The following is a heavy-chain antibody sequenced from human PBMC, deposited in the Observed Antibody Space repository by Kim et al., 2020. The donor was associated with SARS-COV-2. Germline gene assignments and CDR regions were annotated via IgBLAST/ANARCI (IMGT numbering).Heavy chain of an antibody. CDR3: AKGGAVAGLDY. Sequence: GGSLRLSCAASGFTFSSYGMHWVRQAPGKGLEWVAVISYDGSNKYYADSVKGRFTISRDNSKNTLYLQMNSLRAEDTAVYYCAKGGAVAGLDYWGEGTLV. J-gene: IGHJ4*02. V-gene: IGHV3-30*18. D-gene: IGHD6-19*01. CDR1: GFTFSSYG. CDR2: ISYDGSNK.